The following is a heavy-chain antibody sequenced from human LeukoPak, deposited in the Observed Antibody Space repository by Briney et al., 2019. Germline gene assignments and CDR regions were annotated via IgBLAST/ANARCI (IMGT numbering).Heavy chain of an antibody. CDR2: INHSGST. V-gene: IGHV4-34*01. D-gene: IGHD5-12*01. CDR1: GGSFSGYY. J-gene: IGHJ4*02. Sequence: SETLSLTCAVYGGSFSGYYWSWIRQPPGKGLEWIGEINHSGSTNYNPSLKSRVTISVDTSKNQFSLKLSSVTAADTAVYYCARQLRGVGGYSDYFDYWGQGTLVTVSS. CDR3: ARQLRGVGGYSDYFDY.